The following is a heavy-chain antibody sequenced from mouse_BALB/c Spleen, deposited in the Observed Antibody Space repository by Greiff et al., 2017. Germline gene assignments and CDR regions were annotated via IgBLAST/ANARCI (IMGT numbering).Heavy chain of an antibody. J-gene: IGHJ2*01. Sequence: EVKVEESGGGLVKPGGSLKLSCAASGFTFSSYAMSWVRQTPEKRLEWVATISSGGSYTYYPDSVKGRFTISRDNAKNTLYLQMSSLRSEDTAMYYCARQDGNLDYWGQGTTLTVSS. D-gene: IGHD2-1*01. V-gene: IGHV5-9-3*01. CDR3: ARQDGNLDY. CDR1: GFTFSSYA. CDR2: ISSGGSYT.